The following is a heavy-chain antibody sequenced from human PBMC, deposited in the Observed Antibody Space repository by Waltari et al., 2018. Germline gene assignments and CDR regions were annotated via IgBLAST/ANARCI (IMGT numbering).Heavy chain of an antibody. Sequence: QLQLQESGPRLVRPSETLPLICRVSGVPIPSTRHYWAWLRQSPGQGLEWIGTVSYNGTTYISPSIKSRVSVSRDTSKNQVSLILGSVTAADMAVYYCATYIGASVGTAAFDVWGQGTMVTVSS. CDR3: ATYIGASVGTAAFDV. J-gene: IGHJ3*01. V-gene: IGHV4-39*01. CDR1: GVPIPSTRHY. D-gene: IGHD5-12*01. CDR2: VSYNGTT.